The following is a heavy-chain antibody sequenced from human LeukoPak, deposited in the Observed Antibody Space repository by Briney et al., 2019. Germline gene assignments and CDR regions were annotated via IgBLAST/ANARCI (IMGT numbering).Heavy chain of an antibody. V-gene: IGHV3-30*18. CDR3: AKLGSAAAGSFDY. CDR1: GFTFSSYW. D-gene: IGHD6-13*01. Sequence: GGSLRLSCAASGFTFSSYWMSWVRQAPGKGLEWVAVISYDGSNKYYADSVKGRFTISRDNSKNTLYLQMNSLRAEDTAVYYCAKLGSAAAGSFDYWGQGTLVTVSS. J-gene: IGHJ4*02. CDR2: ISYDGSNK.